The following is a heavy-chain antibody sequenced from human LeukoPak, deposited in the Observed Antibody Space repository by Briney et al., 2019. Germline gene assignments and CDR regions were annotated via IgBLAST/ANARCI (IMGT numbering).Heavy chain of an antibody. D-gene: IGHD6-19*01. CDR1: GYTFTSYG. CDR2: INAGNGKT. Sequence: GASVKVSCKASGYTFTSYGISWVRQAPGQRLEWMGWINAGNGKTKYSQKFQGRVTITRDTSASTAYMELSSLRSEDTAVYYCARGEEIAVAGGPSDYWGQGTLVTVSS. CDR3: ARGEEIAVAGGPSDY. V-gene: IGHV1-3*01. J-gene: IGHJ4*02.